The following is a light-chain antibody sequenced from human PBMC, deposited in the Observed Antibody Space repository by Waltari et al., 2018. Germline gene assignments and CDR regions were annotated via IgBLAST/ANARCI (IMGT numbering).Light chain of an antibody. CDR1: SPNLGNGH. CDR3: GTWNIGLSLWV. V-gene: IGLV1-51*01. Sequence: QSVVTQPPSVSAAPGQKVTIPCPGSSPNLGNGHIPRYQQPPGAAPKPLIYHKDKRPSGTPDRFSASNSGTSATLGITGVQTGDEADYYCGTWNIGLSLWVFGGGTRLTVL. CDR2: HKD. J-gene: IGLJ3*02.